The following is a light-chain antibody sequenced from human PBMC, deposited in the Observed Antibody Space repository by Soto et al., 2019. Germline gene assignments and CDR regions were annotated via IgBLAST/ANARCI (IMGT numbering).Light chain of an antibody. J-gene: IGLJ1*01. CDR1: SSDVGSYNL. CDR3: CSYAGSSISYV. V-gene: IGLV2-23*01. Sequence: QSVLTQPASVSGSPGQSITISCTGTSSDVGSYNLASWYQQHPGKAPKLMIYEGSKRPSGVSNRFSGSRSGNTASLTISGLQAEDEADYYCCSYAGSSISYVFGTGTKVTVL. CDR2: EGS.